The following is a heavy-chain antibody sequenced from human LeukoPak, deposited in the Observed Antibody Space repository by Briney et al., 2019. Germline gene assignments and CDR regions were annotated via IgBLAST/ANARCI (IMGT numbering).Heavy chain of an antibody. CDR3: TFVEYGDYSDY. CDR2: IYYSGST. V-gene: IGHV4-59*12. J-gene: IGHJ4*02. CDR1: GGSISSYY. Sequence: SETLSLTCTVSGGSISSYYWSWIRQPPGKGLEWIGCIYYSGSTNYNPSFKSRVTISVDTSKNQFSLKLSSVTAADTAVYYCTFVEYGDYSDYWGQGTLVTVSS. D-gene: IGHD4-17*01.